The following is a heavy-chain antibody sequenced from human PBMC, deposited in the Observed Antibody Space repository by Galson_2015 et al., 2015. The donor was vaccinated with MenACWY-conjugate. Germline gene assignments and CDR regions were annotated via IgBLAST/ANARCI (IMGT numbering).Heavy chain of an antibody. CDR2: ISSSSSYI. D-gene: IGHD6-6*01. V-gene: IGHV3-21*01. CDR3: ARDCLFVSSSPYYFDY. CDR1: GFTFSSYS. J-gene: IGHJ4*02. Sequence: SLRLSCAASGFTFSSYSMNWVRQAPGKGLEWVSSISSSSSYIYYADSVKGRFTISRDNAKNSLYLQMNSLRAEDTAVYYCARDCLFVSSSPYYFDYWGQGTLVTVSS.